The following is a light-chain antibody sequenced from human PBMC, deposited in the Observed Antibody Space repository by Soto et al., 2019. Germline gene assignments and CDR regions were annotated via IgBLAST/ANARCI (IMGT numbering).Light chain of an antibody. Sequence: EIVLTQSPGTLSLSPGERATLSCRASQSVSSSCLAWYQQKPGQAPRLLIYGASSRPTGIPDRFSGSGSGTDFPLTISRLEPEDFAVYYCQQYGSSPRTFGQGTRLESK. CDR3: QQYGSSPRT. V-gene: IGKV3-20*01. J-gene: IGKJ5*01. CDR1: QSVSSSC. CDR2: GAS.